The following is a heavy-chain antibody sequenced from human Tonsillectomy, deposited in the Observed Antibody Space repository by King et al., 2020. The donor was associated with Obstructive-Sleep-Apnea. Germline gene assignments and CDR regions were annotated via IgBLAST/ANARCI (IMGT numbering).Heavy chain of an antibody. CDR2: ITRGSDYM. V-gene: IGHV3-21*01. J-gene: IGHJ6*02. D-gene: IGHD4-17*01. CDR3: ARNYGYYGMDV. Sequence: VQLVESGGGLVKPGGSLRLSCAASGFTFSSHSMNWVRQAPGKGLEWVSSITRGSDYMFYADSVKGRFTISRDNAKNSLYLQLNSLRAEDTALYYCARNYGYYGMDVWGQGTTVTVSS. CDR1: GFTFSSHS.